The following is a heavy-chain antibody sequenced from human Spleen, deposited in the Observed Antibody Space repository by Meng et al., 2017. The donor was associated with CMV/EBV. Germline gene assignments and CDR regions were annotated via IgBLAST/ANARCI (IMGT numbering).Heavy chain of an antibody. Sequence: SVKVSCKASGGTFSSYAISWVRQAPGQGLEWMGGIIPILGIANYAQKFQGRVTITADKFTSTAYMELSSLRSEDTAVYYCAREFVDNWFDPWGQGTLVTVSS. CDR3: AREFVDNWFDP. CDR1: GGTFSSYA. CDR2: IIPILGIA. J-gene: IGHJ5*02. D-gene: IGHD2-21*01. V-gene: IGHV1-69*10.